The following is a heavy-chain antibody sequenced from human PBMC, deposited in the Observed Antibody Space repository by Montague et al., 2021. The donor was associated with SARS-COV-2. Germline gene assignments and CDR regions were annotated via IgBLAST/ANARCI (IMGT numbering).Heavy chain of an antibody. CDR3: VRGVDSIGWYPRSNWFDA. D-gene: IGHD6-19*01. V-gene: IGHV6-1*01. CDR2: TYYRSKWYY. CDR1: GDSVSSNSAA. J-gene: IGHJ5*02. Sequence: CAISGDSVSSNSAAWNWIRQSPSRGPEWLGRTYYRSKWYYGYAVSVKSRITINPDTSKNQVSLQLDSVTPEDTAVYYCVRGVDSIGWYPRSNWFDAWGQGTLVIVSS.